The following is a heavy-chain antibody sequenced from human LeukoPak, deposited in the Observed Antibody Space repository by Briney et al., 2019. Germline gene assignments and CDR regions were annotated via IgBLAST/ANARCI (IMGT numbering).Heavy chain of an antibody. Sequence: GASVKVSCKASGYTFTSYGISWVRQAPGQGLEWMGWISAYNGNTNYAQKLQGRVTMTTDTSTSTAYMELRSPRSDDTAVYYCAKDRGHSGYDWGGCGGDCYSLGYWGQGTLVTVSS. V-gene: IGHV1-18*01. D-gene: IGHD2-21*02. CDR3: AKDRGHSGYDWGGCGGDCYSLGY. CDR1: GYTFTSYG. CDR2: ISAYNGNT. J-gene: IGHJ4*02.